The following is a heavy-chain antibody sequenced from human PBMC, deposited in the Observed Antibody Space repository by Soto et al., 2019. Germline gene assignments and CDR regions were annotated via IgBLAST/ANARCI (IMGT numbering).Heavy chain of an antibody. CDR2: INSDGSST. Sequence: GGSLRLSCAASGFSFSDYWIYWVRQAPGKGLVWVSRINSDGSSTNYADSVKGRFTISRDNVKNTVYLLMNSLRAEDTAVYYCARVFSGTYYYYGMDVWGQGTTVTV. CDR1: GFSFSDYW. J-gene: IGHJ6*02. CDR3: ARVFSGTYYYYGMDV. V-gene: IGHV3-74*01. D-gene: IGHD3-10*01.